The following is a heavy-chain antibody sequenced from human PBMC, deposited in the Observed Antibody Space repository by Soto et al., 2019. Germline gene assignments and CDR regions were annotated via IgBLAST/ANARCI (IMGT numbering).Heavy chain of an antibody. V-gene: IGHV3-30-3*01. CDR3: ARDEGDSYDLIDY. J-gene: IGHJ4*02. D-gene: IGHD5-18*01. CDR2: ISYDGSNK. CDR1: GFTFSSYA. Sequence: ESGGGVVQPGRSLRLSCAASGFTFSSYAMHWVRQAPGKGLEWVAVISYDGSNKYYADSVKGRFTISRDNSKNTLYLQMNSLRAEDTAVYYCARDEGDSYDLIDYWGQGTLVTVSS.